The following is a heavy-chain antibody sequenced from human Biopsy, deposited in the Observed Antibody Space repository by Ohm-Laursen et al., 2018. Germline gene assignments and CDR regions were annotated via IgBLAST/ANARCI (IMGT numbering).Heavy chain of an antibody. Sequence: SLRLSCAASGFTFSSYGMNWVRQAPGKGLEWVADIWYDGSNKNYADSVKGRFTISRDNSKNTLYLQMNSLRGEDTAVYYCAKCMTGGSNYYFHHCGQGTLVTVSS. V-gene: IGHV3-33*06. CDR1: GFTFSSYG. J-gene: IGHJ4*02. D-gene: IGHD2-8*01. CDR3: AKCMTGGSNYYFHH. CDR2: IWYDGSNK.